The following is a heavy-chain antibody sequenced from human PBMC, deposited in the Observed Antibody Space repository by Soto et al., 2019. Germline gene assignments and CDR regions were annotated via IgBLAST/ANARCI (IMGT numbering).Heavy chain of an antibody. CDR2: ISWNSGSI. CDR3: ASGRGYDILTGYYPYFDY. J-gene: IGHJ4*02. CDR1: GLTFDDYA. V-gene: IGHV3-9*01. Sequence: HLGGSLRLSCAVSGLTFDDYAMHWVRQAPGKDLEWVSGISWNSGSIGYADSEKGRFTISRDNAKNSLYLQMNSLRAGDTALYYCASGRGYDILTGYYPYFDYWGQGTLVTVSS. D-gene: IGHD3-9*01.